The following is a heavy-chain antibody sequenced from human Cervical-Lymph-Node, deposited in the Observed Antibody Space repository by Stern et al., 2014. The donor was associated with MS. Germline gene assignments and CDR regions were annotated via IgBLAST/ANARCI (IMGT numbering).Heavy chain of an antibody. CDR1: GGSISSGDYY. CDR2: IYYSGST. J-gene: IGHJ5*02. D-gene: IGHD2-2*01. Sequence: QVKLQESGTGLVKPSQTLSLTCTVSGGSISSGDYYWSWIRQPPGKGLAWIGYIYYSGSTYYNPSLKSRVSISVDTSTNQFYMKLSSVTAAYTAVYYCASANCSSTSCPNWFDPWGQGTLVTVSS. V-gene: IGHV4-30-4*01. CDR3: ASANCSSTSCPNWFDP.